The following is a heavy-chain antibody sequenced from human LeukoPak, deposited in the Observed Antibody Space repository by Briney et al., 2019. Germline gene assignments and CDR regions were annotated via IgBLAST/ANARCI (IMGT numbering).Heavy chain of an antibody. CDR2: INHSGST. CDR3: ARGTRGTVPTTFDY. D-gene: IGHD1/OR15-1a*01. Sequence: SETRSLTCAVYGGSFSGYYWSWIRQPPGKGLEWIGEINHSGSTNYNPSLKSRVTISVDTSKNQFSLKLSSVTAADTAVYYCARGTRGTVPTTFDYWGQGTLVTVSS. CDR1: GGSFSGYY. V-gene: IGHV4-34*01. J-gene: IGHJ4*02.